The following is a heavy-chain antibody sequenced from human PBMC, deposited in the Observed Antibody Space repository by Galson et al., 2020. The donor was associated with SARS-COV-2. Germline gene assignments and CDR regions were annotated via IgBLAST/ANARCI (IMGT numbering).Heavy chain of an antibody. Sequence: SETLSLTCTVSGGSISSSSYYWGWIRQPPGKGLEWIGSIYYSGSTYYNPSLKSRVTISVDTSKNQFSLKLSPVTAADTAVYYCARLDRSLCQTYYYYGMDVWGQGTTVIVSS. CDR2: IYYSGST. CDR3: ARLDRSLCQTYYYYGMDV. CDR1: GGSISSSSYY. J-gene: IGHJ6*02. V-gene: IGHV4-39*01.